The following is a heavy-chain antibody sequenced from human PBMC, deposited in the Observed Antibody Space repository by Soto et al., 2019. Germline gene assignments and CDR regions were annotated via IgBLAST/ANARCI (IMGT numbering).Heavy chain of an antibody. CDR2: ISYDGSNK. D-gene: IGHD3-22*01. Sequence: VGSLRLSCAASGFTFSSYGMHWVRQAPGKGLEWVAVISYDGSNKYYADSVKGRFTISRDNSKNTLYLQMNSLRAEDTAVYYCAKDPYYYDSSGYYWGQGTLVTVSS. CDR1: GFTFSSYG. V-gene: IGHV3-30*18. J-gene: IGHJ4*02. CDR3: AKDPYYYDSSGYY.